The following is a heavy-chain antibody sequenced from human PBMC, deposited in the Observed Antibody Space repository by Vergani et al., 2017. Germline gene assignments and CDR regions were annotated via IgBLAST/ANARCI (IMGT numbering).Heavy chain of an antibody. J-gene: IGHJ6*02. CDR3: ARGTGYYDSSGRRYYYYYGMDV. D-gene: IGHD3-22*01. CDR1: GYTFTDYY. Sequence: VQLVQSGAEVKKPGATVKISCKVSGYTFTDYYMHWVQQAPGKGLEWMGGIIPIFGTANYAQKFQGRVTITADESTSTAYMELSSLRSEDTAVYYCARGTGYYDSSGRRYYYYYGMDVWGQGTTVTVSS. V-gene: IGHV1-69*13. CDR2: IIPIFGTA.